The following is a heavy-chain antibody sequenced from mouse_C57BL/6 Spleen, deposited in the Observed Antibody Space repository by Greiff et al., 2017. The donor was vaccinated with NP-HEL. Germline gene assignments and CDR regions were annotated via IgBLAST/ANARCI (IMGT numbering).Heavy chain of an antibody. CDR3: AFPFYDYDGSAY. CDR1: GFNFKNTY. D-gene: IGHD2-4*01. V-gene: IGHV14-3*01. CDR2: IDPANGNT. J-gene: IGHJ3*01. Sequence: EVKLQESVAELVRPGASVKLSCTASGFNFKNTYMHWVKQRPEQGLEWIGRIDPANGNTKYAPKFQGKATITADTSSNTAYLQLSSLTSEDTAIYYCAFPFYDYDGSAYWGQGTLVTVSA.